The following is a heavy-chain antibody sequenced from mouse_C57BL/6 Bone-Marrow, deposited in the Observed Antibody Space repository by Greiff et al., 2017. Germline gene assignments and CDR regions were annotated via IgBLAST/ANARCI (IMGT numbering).Heavy chain of an antibody. D-gene: IGHD2-2*01. V-gene: IGHV10-1*01. J-gene: IGHJ1*03. CDR3: VRQYGYEGYFDV. CDR1: GFSFNTYA. CDR2: IRSKSNNYAT. Sequence: EVKVVESGGGLVQPKGSLKLSCAASGFSFNTYAMNWVRQAPGKGLEWVARIRSKSNNYATYYADSVKDRFTISRDDSESMLYLQMNNLKTEETAMYYCVRQYGYEGYFDVWGTGTTVTVSS.